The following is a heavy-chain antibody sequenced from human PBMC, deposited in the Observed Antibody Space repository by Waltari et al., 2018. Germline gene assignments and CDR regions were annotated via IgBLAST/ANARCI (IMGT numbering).Heavy chain of an antibody. J-gene: IGHJ4*02. Sequence: QVQLQETGPELVKPSETLSLTCAVSGYPISSGHYWGWFRQSPGKGLEWIGSIHHSESTYYNPSLKSRVTISVDTSKNQFSLKLNSVTAADTAVYYCARHPAYQHFDNWGQGTLVTVSS. D-gene: IGHD2-2*01. CDR2: IHHSEST. CDR3: ARHPAYQHFDN. CDR1: GYPISSGHY. V-gene: IGHV4-38-2*01.